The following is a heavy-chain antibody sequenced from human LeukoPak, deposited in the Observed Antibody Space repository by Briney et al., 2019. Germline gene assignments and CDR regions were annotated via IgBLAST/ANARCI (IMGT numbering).Heavy chain of an antibody. CDR3: ARDRGWHGGNSISAFHI. J-gene: IGHJ3*02. CDR1: GGTFSSYA. D-gene: IGHD4-23*01. CDR2: IIPILGIA. Sequence: EASVKVSCKASGGTFSSYAISWVRQAPGQGLEWMGRIIPILGIANYAQKFQGRVTITADKSTSTAYMELSSLRSEDTAVYYCARDRGWHGGNSISAFHIWGQGTMVTVSS. V-gene: IGHV1-69*04.